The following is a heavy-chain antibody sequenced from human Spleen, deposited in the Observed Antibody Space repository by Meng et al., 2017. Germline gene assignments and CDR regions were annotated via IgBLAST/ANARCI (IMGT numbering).Heavy chain of an antibody. CDR2: INHSGST. V-gene: IGHV4-34*01. Sequence: SETLSLTCVVSGGSFSDYYWSWIRQPPGKGLEWIGEINHSGSTNYNPSLESRATISVDTSQNNLSLKLSSVTAADSAVYYCARSRVTYYYGSGSQFGYWGQGTLVTVSS. CDR1: GGSFSDYY. J-gene: IGHJ4*02. D-gene: IGHD3-10*01. CDR3: ARSRVTYYYGSGSQFGY.